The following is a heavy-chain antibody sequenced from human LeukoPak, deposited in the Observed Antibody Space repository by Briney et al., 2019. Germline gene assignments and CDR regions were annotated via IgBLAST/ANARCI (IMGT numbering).Heavy chain of an antibody. V-gene: IGHV3-7*01. CDR1: GSTFSSYW. D-gene: IGHD3-3*01. J-gene: IGHJ4*02. CDR2: IKQDESEK. Sequence: GGSLRLSCAASGSTFSSYWMSWVRQAPGKGLEWVANIKQDESEKYYVDSVKGRFTISRDNAKNSLYLQMNSLRAGDTAVYYCARDPTIFGVVIVPDYWGQGTLVTVSS. CDR3: ARDPTIFGVVIVPDY.